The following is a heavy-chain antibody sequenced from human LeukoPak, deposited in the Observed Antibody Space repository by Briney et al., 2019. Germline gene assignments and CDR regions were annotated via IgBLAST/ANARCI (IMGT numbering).Heavy chain of an antibody. J-gene: IGHJ6*03. CDR2: ISGSGGST. CDR1: GFTFSSYA. V-gene: IGHV3-23*01. Sequence: GGSLRLSCAASGFTFSSYAMSWVRQAPGKGLEWVSAISGSGGSTYYADSVKGRFTISRDNSKNTLYLQMNSLRAEDTAVYYCAKTPFDYCSSTSCYTGYYYYYYMDVWGKGTTVTVSS. CDR3: AKTPFDYCSSTSCYTGYYYYYYMDV. D-gene: IGHD2-2*02.